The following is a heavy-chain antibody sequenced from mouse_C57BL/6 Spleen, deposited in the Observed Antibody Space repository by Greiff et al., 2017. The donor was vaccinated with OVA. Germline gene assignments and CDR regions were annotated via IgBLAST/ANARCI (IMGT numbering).Heavy chain of an antibody. J-gene: IGHJ1*03. CDR1: GYTFTSYW. D-gene: IGHD1-1*01. V-gene: IGHV1-64*01. CDR2: IHPNSGST. CDR3: ARSITTVGWYFDV. Sequence: QVQLQQSGAELVKPGASVKLSCKASGYTFTSYWMHWVKQRPGQGLEWIGMIHPNSGSTNYNEKFKSKATLTVDKSSSTAYMQLSSLTSEDSAVYYCARSITTVGWYFDVWGTGTTVTVSS.